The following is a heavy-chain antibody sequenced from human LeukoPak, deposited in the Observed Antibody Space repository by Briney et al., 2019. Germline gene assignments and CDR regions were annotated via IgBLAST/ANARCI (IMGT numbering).Heavy chain of an antibody. J-gene: IGHJ4*02. D-gene: IGHD7-27*01. CDR3: ARDPNWGHFDY. V-gene: IGHV3-48*03. CDR2: ISSSGSTI. Sequence: GGSLRLSCAASGFTFSSYEMNWVRQAPGKGLEWVSYISSSGSTIYYADSVKGRFTISRDNAKNSLYLQMNSLRAEDTAVYYCARDPNWGHFDYWGQGTLVTVSS. CDR1: GFTFSSYE.